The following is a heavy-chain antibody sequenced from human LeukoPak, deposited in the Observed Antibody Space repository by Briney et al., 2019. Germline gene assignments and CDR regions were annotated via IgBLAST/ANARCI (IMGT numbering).Heavy chain of an antibody. Sequence: GGSLRLSCAASGFTFSSYAMHWVRQAPGNGLEWVALLSYDGSNKHYADSVKGRFTISRDNSKNTLYVQMNSLRAEDTAVYYCARSDNWNYVWDWFDHWGQGTLVTVSS. CDR3: ARSDNWNYVWDWFDH. D-gene: IGHD1-7*01. CDR2: LSYDGSNK. CDR1: GFTFSSYA. V-gene: IGHV3-30*04. J-gene: IGHJ5*02.